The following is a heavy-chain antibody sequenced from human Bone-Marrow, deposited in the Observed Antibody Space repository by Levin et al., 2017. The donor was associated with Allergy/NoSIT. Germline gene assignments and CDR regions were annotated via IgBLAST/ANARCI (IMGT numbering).Heavy chain of an antibody. CDR1: GGSFSGYY. CDR2: INHSGST. Sequence: SCAVYGGSFSGYYWSWIRQPPGKGLEWIGEINHSGSTNYNPSLKSRVTISVDTSKNQFSLKLSSVTAADTAVYYCARGGVGLRYFDWLHAFDIWGQGTMVTVSS. J-gene: IGHJ3*02. CDR3: ARGGVGLRYFDWLHAFDI. D-gene: IGHD3-9*01. V-gene: IGHV4-34*01.